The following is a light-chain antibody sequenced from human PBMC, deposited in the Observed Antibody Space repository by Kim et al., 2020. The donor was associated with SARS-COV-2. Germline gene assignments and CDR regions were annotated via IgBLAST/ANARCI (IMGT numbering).Light chain of an antibody. V-gene: IGLV2-14*03. CDR3: NSYTTSRTWV. Sequence: GQAITISCPGTGRDVGAYNFVSWYQQHPGKAPKLMIYDVSLRPSGVSSRFSGSKSGDTASLTISGLQAEDEADYYCNSYTTSRTWVFGGGTQLTVL. J-gene: IGLJ3*02. CDR1: GRDVGAYNF. CDR2: DVS.